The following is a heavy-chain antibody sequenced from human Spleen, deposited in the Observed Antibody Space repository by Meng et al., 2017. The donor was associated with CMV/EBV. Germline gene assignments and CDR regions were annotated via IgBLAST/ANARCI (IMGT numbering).Heavy chain of an antibody. V-gene: IGHV3-13*01. D-gene: IGHD1-26*01. Sequence: RACQLDVFTLRYYDVHGVQQAKEKGVEWVSASGTAGDTSYAGSVEGRFTITREKAKNSLYLQINSVRAGDTAVYYCAREGGGGFDPWGQGTLVTVSS. CDR1: VFTLRYYD. CDR2: SGTAGDT. CDR3: AREGGGGFDP. J-gene: IGHJ5*02.